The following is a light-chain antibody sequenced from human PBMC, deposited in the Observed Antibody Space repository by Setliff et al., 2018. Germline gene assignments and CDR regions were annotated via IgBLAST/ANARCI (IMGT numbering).Light chain of an antibody. J-gene: IGLJ1*01. CDR3: VAWDARLSAYV. CDR1: SRDVGAYNY. Sequence: QSVLTQSRSVSGSPGQSVTISCTGASRDVGAYNYVSWYQQHPGKVPKLMIYDVTKRPSGVPDRFSGSKSGNTASLAIGGLQSEDEADYYCVAWDARLSAYVFGIGTKVTVL. V-gene: IGLV2-11*01. CDR2: DVT.